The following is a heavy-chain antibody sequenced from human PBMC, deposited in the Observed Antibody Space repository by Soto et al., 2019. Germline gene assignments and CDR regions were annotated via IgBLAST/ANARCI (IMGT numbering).Heavy chain of an antibody. CDR1: GFPFSRHA. CDR2: IGSDGST. V-gene: IGHV3-23*01. J-gene: IGHJ4*02. CDR3: ARVAY. Sequence: EVQLLESGGDFVPPGGSLRLSCAASGFPFSRHAMAWVRRAAGRGLEWVATIGSDGSTYHAESVKGRFSISRDNAQNSLFLQMNTLRPEDTAMYYCARVAYWGPGTQVTVSS.